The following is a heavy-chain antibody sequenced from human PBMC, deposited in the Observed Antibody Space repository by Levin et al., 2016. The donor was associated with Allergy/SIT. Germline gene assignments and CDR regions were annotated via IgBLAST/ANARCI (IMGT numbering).Heavy chain of an antibody. V-gene: IGHV1-2*02. J-gene: IGHJ6*02. CDR3: ARGEVPAAISYYYYYYGMDV. CDR1: GYTFTGYY. D-gene: IGHD2-2*01. Sequence: ASVKVSCKASGYTFTGYYMHWVRQAPGQGLEWMGWINPNSGGTNYAQKFQGRVTMTTDTSISTAYMELSRLRSDDTAVYYCARGEVPAAISYYYYYYGMDVWGQGTTVTVSS. CDR2: INPNSGGT.